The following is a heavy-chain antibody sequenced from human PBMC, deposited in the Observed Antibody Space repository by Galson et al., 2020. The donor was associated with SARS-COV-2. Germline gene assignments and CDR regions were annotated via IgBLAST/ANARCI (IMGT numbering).Heavy chain of an antibody. D-gene: IGHD3-22*01. CDR1: GYTFTSYG. V-gene: IGHV1-18*04. J-gene: IGHJ4*02. CDR3: ARVTPFEVPYLITMIVVVTPADY. CDR2: ISAYNGNT. Sequence: ASVKVSCKASGYTFTSYGISWVRQAPGQGLEWMGWISAYNGNTNYAQKLQGRVTMTTDTSTSTAYMELRSLRSDDTAVYYCARVTPFEVPYLITMIVVVTPADYWGQGTLVTVSS.